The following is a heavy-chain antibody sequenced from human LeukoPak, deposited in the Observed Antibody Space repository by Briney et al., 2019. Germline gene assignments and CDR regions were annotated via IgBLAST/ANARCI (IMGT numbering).Heavy chain of an antibody. CDR3: ARVEYVVVPAAIGPHWFDP. D-gene: IGHD2-2*02. V-gene: IGHV1-18*01. J-gene: IGHJ5*02. CDR2: ISAYNGNT. CDR1: GYTFTSYG. Sequence: GASVKVSCKASGYTFTSYGISWVRQAPGQGLEWMGWISAYNGNTNYAQKLQGRVTMTTDTSTSTAYMEPRSLRSDDTAVYYCARVEYVVVPAAIGPHWFDPWGQGTLVTVSS.